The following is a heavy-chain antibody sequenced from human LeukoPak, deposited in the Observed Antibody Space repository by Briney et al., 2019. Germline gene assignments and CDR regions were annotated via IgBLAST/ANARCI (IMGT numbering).Heavy chain of an antibody. J-gene: IGHJ4*02. D-gene: IGHD6-13*01. V-gene: IGHV3-23*01. CDR3: AKTRPLDSSSWSHGDY. CDR1: GFTFSSYA. CDR2: ISGSGDST. Sequence: GGSLRLSCAASGFTFSSYAISWVRQAPGKGLEWVSAISGSGDSTYYGDSVKGRFTISRDNSKNTLYLQMNSLRAEDTAVYYCAKTRPLDSSSWSHGDYWGQGTLVTVSS.